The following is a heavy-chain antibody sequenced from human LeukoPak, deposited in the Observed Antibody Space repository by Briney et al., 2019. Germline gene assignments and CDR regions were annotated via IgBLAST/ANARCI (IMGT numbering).Heavy chain of an antibody. CDR2: INPSGGST. CDR1: GYTFTSYY. D-gene: IGHD3-22*01. Sequence: ASVKVSCKASGYTFTSYYMHWVRQAPGQGLEWMGIINPSGGSTSYAQKFQGRVTMTRDTSTSTVYMELSSLRSEDTAVYYCATDSYYYDSSGYSKYYYYMDVWGKGTTVTVSS. V-gene: IGHV1-46*01. CDR3: ATDSYYYDSSGYSKYYYYMDV. J-gene: IGHJ6*03.